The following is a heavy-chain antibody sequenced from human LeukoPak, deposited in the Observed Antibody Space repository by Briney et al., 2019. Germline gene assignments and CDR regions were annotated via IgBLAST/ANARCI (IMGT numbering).Heavy chain of an antibody. J-gene: IGHJ4*02. V-gene: IGHV3-30*18. CDR3: AKDPDNDSSGY. D-gene: IGHD3-22*01. Sequence: GGSLRLSCAASGFTFSSCGMHWVRQAPGKGLEWVAVISYDGSNKYYADSVKGRFTISRDNSKNTLYLQMNSLRAEDTAVYYCAKDPDNDSSGYWGQGTLVTVSS. CDR1: GFTFSSCG. CDR2: ISYDGSNK.